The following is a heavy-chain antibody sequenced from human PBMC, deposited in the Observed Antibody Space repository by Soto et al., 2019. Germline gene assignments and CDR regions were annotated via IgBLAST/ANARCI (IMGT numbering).Heavy chain of an antibody. CDR3: ASSLAGSRIDY. D-gene: IGHD6-19*01. CDR1: GVKFSNYA. CDR2: ISATGGGT. J-gene: IGHJ4*02. V-gene: IGHV3-21*06. Sequence: PSGSLRLSCAASGVKFSNYAMTWVRQAPGKGLEWVSLISATGGGTYYADSVKGRFTISRDNDKNSLYLQMNSLRAEDTAVYYCASSLAGSRIDYWGQGTLVTVSS.